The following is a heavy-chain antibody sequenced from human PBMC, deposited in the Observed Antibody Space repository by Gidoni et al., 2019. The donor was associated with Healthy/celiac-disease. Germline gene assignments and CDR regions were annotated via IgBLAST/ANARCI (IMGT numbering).Heavy chain of an antibody. J-gene: IGHJ6*02. V-gene: IGHV3-33*01. D-gene: IGHD1-26*01. CDR3: ARDQNSGGSYYVHYYYGMDV. CDR1: GFTFSSYG. Sequence: QVQLVESGGGVVQPGRSLRLSCAAYGFTFSSYGMHWVRQAPGKWLEWVAVIWYDGSNKYYADSVKGRFTISRDNSKNTLYLQMNSLRAEDTAVYYCARDQNSGGSYYVHYYYGMDVWGQGTTVTVSS. CDR2: IWYDGSNK.